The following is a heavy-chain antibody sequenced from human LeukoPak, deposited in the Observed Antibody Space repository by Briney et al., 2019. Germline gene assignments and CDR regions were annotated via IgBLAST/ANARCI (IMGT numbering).Heavy chain of an antibody. CDR1: GFTFSSYS. Sequence: PGGSLRLSCAASGFTFSSYSTNWVRQAPGKGLEWVSYISSSSSTIYYADSVKGRFTISRDNAKNSLYLQMNSLRAEDTAVYYCVRGSLASGVVVYYYYYLDVWGKGTTVTVSS. D-gene: IGHD3-3*01. CDR2: ISSSSSTI. CDR3: VRGSLASGVVVYYYYYLDV. V-gene: IGHV3-48*01. J-gene: IGHJ6*03.